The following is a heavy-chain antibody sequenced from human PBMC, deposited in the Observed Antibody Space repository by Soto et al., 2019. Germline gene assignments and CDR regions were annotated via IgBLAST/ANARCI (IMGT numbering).Heavy chain of an antibody. CDR2: ISSSGSTI. V-gene: IGHV3-11*01. J-gene: IGHJ4*02. Sequence: QVQLVESGGGLVKPGGSLRLSCVASGFTFSDYYMSWIRQAPGKGLEWVSYISSSGSTIYYADSVKGRFTISRDNSKNSLYLQMTSPSDAATPVYYCAKVGSGYYYAPVDYWGQGTLVTVSS. CDR3: AKVGSGYYYAPVDY. CDR1: GFTFSDYY. D-gene: IGHD3-22*01.